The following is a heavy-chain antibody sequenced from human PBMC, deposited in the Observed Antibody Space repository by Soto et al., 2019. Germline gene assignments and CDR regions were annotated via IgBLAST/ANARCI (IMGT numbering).Heavy chain of an antibody. D-gene: IGHD3-22*01. V-gene: IGHV3-23*01. CDR2: TSDSYDST. J-gene: IGHJ3*02. Sequence: EVQLLESGGGLVQPGGSLRLSCAASGVTFSNYAMTWVRQAPGKGLEWVSVTSDSYDSTYYADSVKGRFTISRDNSKNTLYLQMNSLRAEDTAVYYCAKVRDSSGFVAFDIWGQGTMVTVSS. CDR3: AKVRDSSGFVAFDI. CDR1: GVTFSNYA.